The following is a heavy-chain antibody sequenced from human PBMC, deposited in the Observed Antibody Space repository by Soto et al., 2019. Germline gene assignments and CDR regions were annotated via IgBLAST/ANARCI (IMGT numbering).Heavy chain of an antibody. CDR2: INYRVIT. J-gene: IGHJ6*04. V-gene: IGHV4-34*01. CDR3: ARAPMDDYGNYYDGMDV. CDR1: GGSFRGYS. D-gene: IGHD4-17*01. Sequence: QVQLQQWGAGLLKPSETLSLTCGVSGGSFRGYSWNWIRQSPEKGPEGIGEINYRVITSYNPSLRIRVTISLDASTNRFALTLTSVTAADPAIYYCARAPMDDYGNYYDGMDVWGEGATITVSA.